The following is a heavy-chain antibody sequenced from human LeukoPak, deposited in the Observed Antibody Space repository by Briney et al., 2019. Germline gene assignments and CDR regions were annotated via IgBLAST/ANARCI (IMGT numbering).Heavy chain of an antibody. CDR2: INHSGST. Sequence: SETLSLTCAVYGGSFSGYYWSWIRQPPGKGLEWIGEINHSGSTSYNPSLKSRVTISVDTSKNQFSLKLSSVTAADTAVYYCARDPTWDYWGQGTLVTVSS. CDR1: GGSFSGYY. J-gene: IGHJ4*02. V-gene: IGHV4-34*01. CDR3: ARDPTWDY.